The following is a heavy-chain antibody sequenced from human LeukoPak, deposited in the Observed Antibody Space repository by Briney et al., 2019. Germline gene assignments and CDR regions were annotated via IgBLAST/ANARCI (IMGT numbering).Heavy chain of an antibody. J-gene: IGHJ4*02. CDR2: INPNSGGT. CDR3: ARVLFGLVKGQYYFDY. D-gene: IGHD6-19*01. CDR1: GYTFTGYY. V-gene: IGHV1-2*02. Sequence: ASVKVSCKASGYTFTGYYMHWVRQAPGQGLEWMGWINPNSGGTNYAQKFQGRVTMTRDTSISTAYMELSRLRSDDTAVYYCARVLFGLVKGQYYFDYWGQGTLVTVSS.